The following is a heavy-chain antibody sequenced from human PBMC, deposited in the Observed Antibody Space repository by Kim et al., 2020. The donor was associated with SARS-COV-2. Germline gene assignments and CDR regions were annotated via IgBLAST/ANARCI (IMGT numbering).Heavy chain of an antibody. J-gene: IGHJ5*02. CDR1: GGSISSSSYY. V-gene: IGHV4-39*01. CDR3: ARGVPYVLRFLSGGSSNWFDP. D-gene: IGHD3-3*01. CDR2: IYYSGST. Sequence: SETLSLTCTVSGGSISSSSYYWGWIRQPPGKGLEWIGSIYYSGSTYYNPSLKSRVTISVDTSKNQFSLKLSSVTAADTAVYYCARGVPYVLRFLSGGSSNWFDPWGQGTLVTVSS.